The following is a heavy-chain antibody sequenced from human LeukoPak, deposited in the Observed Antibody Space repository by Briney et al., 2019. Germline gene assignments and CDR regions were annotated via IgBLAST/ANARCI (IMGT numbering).Heavy chain of an antibody. CDR2: INAGNGKT. Sequence: ASVKVSCKASGYSFTNYAIHWVRQAPGQRLEWMGWINAGNGKTKYSQKFQGRVTITRYTSATTAYMELSSLRSEDTAMYYCARAIWTSTVTTYYLDYWGQGTLVTVSS. V-gene: IGHV1-3*01. CDR3: ARAIWTSTVTTYYLDY. D-gene: IGHD4-17*01. J-gene: IGHJ4*02. CDR1: GYSFTNYA.